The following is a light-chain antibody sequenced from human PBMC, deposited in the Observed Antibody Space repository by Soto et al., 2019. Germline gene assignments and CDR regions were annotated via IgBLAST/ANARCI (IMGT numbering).Light chain of an antibody. J-gene: IGLJ2*01. CDR1: SGHSSYA. CDR3: QTWGTGIGV. Sequence: QSVLTQSPSASASLGASVKLTCTLSSGHSSYAIAWHQQQPEKGPRYLMKLNSDGSHRKGDGIPDRFSGSSSGAEHYLTISSLQSEDEADYYCQTWGTGIGVFGGGTQLTV. CDR2: LNSDGSH. V-gene: IGLV4-69*01.